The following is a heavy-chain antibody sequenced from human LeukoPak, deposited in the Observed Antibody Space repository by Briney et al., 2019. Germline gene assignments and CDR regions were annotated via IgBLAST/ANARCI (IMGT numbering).Heavy chain of an antibody. CDR1: GGSFSGYY. Sequence: KPSETLSLTCAVYGGSFSGYYWSWIRQPPGKGLEWIGEINHSGSTNYNPSLKSRVTTSVDTSKNQFSLKLSSVTAADTAVYYCARVVRGKLRDAFDIWGQGTMVTVSS. CDR2: INHSGST. V-gene: IGHV4-34*01. CDR3: ARVVRGKLRDAFDI. J-gene: IGHJ3*02. D-gene: IGHD1-7*01.